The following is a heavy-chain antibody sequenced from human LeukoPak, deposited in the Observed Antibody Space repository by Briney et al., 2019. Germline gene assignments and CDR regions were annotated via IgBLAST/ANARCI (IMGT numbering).Heavy chain of an antibody. D-gene: IGHD6-19*01. CDR2: LSWNSGSI. CDR1: GFTFDDYA. CDR3: AKGKESAVAGYYFDD. V-gene: IGHV3-9*03. J-gene: IGHJ4*01. Sequence: SCAASGFTFDDYAMHWVRQAPGKGLERVSGLSWNSGSIGYADSVKGRFTISRDNAKNSLYLQMNSLRAEDMALYYCAKGKESAVAGYYFDDWGPGTMVTVSS.